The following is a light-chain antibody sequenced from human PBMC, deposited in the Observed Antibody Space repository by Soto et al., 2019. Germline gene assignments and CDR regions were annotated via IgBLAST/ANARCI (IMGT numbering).Light chain of an antibody. Sequence: DIQVTQSPSSLSASVGDRVTITCRASQSIGTYLNWYHQKPGKAPQLLIYGASTLQSGVPSRFSGSGSGTHFTLTINSLQPEDFGTFSCQQSYSTSPFGQGTKVDIK. CDR3: QQSYSTSP. V-gene: IGKV1-39*01. CDR1: QSIGTY. J-gene: IGKJ1*01. CDR2: GAS.